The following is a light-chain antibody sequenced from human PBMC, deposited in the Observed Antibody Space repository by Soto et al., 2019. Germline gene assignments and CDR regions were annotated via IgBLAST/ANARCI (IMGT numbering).Light chain of an antibody. CDR3: SSYTNINTRACV. J-gene: IGLJ1*01. Sequence: QSVLTQPASVSGSPGQSITISCTGTSSDVGFYNYVSWYQQQHPGKAPKLMIYEVDNRPSGVSIRFSGSKSGNTASLTISGLLAEDEAEYYCSSYTNINTRACVFGTGTKVTVL. CDR2: EVD. CDR1: SSDVGFYNY. V-gene: IGLV2-14*01.